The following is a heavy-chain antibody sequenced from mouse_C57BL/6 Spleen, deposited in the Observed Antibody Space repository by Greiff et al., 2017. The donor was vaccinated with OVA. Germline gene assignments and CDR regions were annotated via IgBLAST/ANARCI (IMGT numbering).Heavy chain of an antibody. CDR2: IYPGDGDT. CDR3: AREEDYGSSSY. V-gene: IGHV1-82*01. CDR1: GYAFSSSW. J-gene: IGHJ2*01. Sequence: VKLQESGPELVKPGASVKISCKASGYAFSSSWMNWVKQRPGKGLEWIGRIYPGDGDTNYNGKFKGKATLTADKSSSTAYMQLSSLTSEDSAVYFCAREEDYGSSSYWGQGTTLTVSS. D-gene: IGHD1-1*01.